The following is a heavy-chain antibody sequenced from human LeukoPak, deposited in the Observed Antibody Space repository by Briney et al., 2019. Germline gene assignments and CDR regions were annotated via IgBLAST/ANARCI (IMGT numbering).Heavy chain of an antibody. CDR1: GGSFSGYY. V-gene: IGHV4-34*01. J-gene: IGHJ6*03. CDR2: INHSGST. Sequence: SETLSLTCAVYGGSFSGYYWSWIRQPPGKGLEWLGEINHSGSTNYNPSLKSRVTISVDTSKNQFSLKLSSVTAADTAVYYCAREEPRGSYVRYYYMDVWGKGTTVTVSS. CDR3: AREEPRGSYVRYYYMDV. D-gene: IGHD1-26*01.